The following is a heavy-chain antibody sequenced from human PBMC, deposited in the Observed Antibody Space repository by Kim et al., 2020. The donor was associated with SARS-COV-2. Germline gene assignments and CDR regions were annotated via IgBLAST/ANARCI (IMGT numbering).Heavy chain of an antibody. CDR1: GCSFSSYS. D-gene: IGHD2-2*01. Sequence: SETLSLTCTVSGCSFSSYSWSWIRQPPGKGLEWIGYIYYSGSTNYNPSLKSRVTISVDTSKNQFSLKLSSVTAADTAVYYCARDPLITDAEDIVVAYYG. CDR2: IYYSGST. CDR3: ARDPLITDAEDIVVAYYG. J-gene: IGHJ6*01. V-gene: IGHV4-59*13.